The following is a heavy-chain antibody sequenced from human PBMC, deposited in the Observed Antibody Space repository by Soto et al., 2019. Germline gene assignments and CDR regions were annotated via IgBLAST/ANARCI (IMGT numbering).Heavy chain of an antibody. CDR2: IYYSGYT. V-gene: IGHV4-59*01. CDR3: ARVLFGRGNWFDP. CDR1: GGSISSYY. Sequence: QVQLQESGPGLVKPSETLSLTCTVSGGSISSYYWSWIRQPPGKGLEWIGYIYYSGYTNYNPSLKSRVTISVVTSKNQFSLKLSSVTAADTAVYYCARVLFGRGNWFDPWGQGTLVTVSS. D-gene: IGHD3-3*01. J-gene: IGHJ5*02.